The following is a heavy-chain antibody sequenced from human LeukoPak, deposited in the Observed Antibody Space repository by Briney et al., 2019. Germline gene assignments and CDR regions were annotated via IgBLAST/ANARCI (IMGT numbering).Heavy chain of an antibody. V-gene: IGHV3-30*02. CDR1: GFAFSTYG. J-gene: IGHJ6*04. Sequence: PGGSLRLSCAAAGFAFSTYGMHWVRQAPGKGLEWVSFIRYDGSDKYYADSVKGRFTISRDDSKYTVYLQMNSLRVDDTAVYYCAELGITMIGGVWGKGTTVTISS. CDR2: IRYDGSDK. D-gene: IGHD3-10*02. CDR3: AELGITMIGGV.